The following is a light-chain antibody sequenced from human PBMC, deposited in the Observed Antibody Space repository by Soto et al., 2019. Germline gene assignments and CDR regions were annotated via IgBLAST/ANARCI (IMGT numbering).Light chain of an antibody. CDR2: DAS. V-gene: IGKV3-11*01. Sequence: EMVLTQSPATLSLSPGERATLSCRASQSVGSYLAWYQQKPGQAPRLLIFDASNRATGIPARFSGSGSGTDFTRTISSLEPEDFAVYYCQQRGTWPLFGGGTKVEIK. J-gene: IGKJ4*01. CDR3: QQRGTWPL. CDR1: QSVGSY.